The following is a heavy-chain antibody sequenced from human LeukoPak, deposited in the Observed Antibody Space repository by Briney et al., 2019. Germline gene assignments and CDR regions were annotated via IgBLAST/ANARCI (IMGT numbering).Heavy chain of an antibody. D-gene: IGHD3-22*01. CDR3: AKDGGNYYDNDGNYLMRSYMDV. CDR1: GFTFSSYG. CDR2: ISSSGGRT. V-gene: IGHV3-23*01. Sequence: SGGSLRLSCAASGFTFSSYGMSWVRQAPGKGLEWVSDISSSGGRTYYAHSVEGLYTLSRDNHKNTLYLKMNRLRREDTAVYYCAKDGGNYYDNDGNYLMRSYMDVGGKGTTVTVHS. J-gene: IGHJ6*04.